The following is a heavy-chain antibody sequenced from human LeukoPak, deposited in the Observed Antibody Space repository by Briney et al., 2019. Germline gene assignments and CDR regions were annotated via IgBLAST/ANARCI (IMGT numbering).Heavy chain of an antibody. Sequence: ASVKVSCKASGYTFTSYAMQWVRQAPGQRIEWMGWISAANGNTKYSQKFQGRVTITRDTSASTAYMELSSLRSEDTAVYYCARAGYDYVWGSYRPWAPDYWGQGTLVTVSS. J-gene: IGHJ4*02. CDR3: ARAGYDYVWGSYRPWAPDY. CDR1: GYTFTSYA. V-gene: IGHV1-3*01. D-gene: IGHD3-16*02. CDR2: ISAANGNT.